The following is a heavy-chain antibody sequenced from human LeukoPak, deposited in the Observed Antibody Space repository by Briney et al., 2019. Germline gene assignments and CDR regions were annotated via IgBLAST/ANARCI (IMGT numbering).Heavy chain of an antibody. D-gene: IGHD6-13*01. V-gene: IGHV4-39*01. J-gene: IGHJ6*03. CDR1: GGSISSSSYY. CDR2: IYYSGST. CDR3: ARLLIEFAAAAGTFGEGGYYYMDV. Sequence: PSETLSLTCTVSGGSISSSSYYWGWIRQPPGKGLEWIGSIYYSGSTYYNPSLKSRVTISVDTSKNQFSLKLSSVTAADTAVYYCARLLIEFAAAAGTFGEGGYYYMDVWGKGTTVTVSS.